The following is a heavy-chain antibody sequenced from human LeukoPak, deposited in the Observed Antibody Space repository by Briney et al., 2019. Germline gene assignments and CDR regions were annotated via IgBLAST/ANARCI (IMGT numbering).Heavy chain of an antibody. CDR2: IRYDGSNK. D-gene: IGHD3-3*01. CDR3: AIPFWSGYPSPTD. CDR1: GFTFSSYG. V-gene: IGHV3-30*02. Sequence: QPGGSLRLSCAASGFTFSSYGMHWVRQAPGKGLEWVAFIRYDGSNKYYADSVKGRFTISRDNSKNTLYLQMNSLRAEDTAVYYRAIPFWSGYPSPTDWGQGTLVTVSS. J-gene: IGHJ4*02.